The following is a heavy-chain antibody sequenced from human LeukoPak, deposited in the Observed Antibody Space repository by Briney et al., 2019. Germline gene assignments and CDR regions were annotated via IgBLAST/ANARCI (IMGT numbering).Heavy chain of an antibody. Sequence: GASVKVSCKASGGTFSSYAISWVRQAPGQGLEWMGRIIPILGIANYAQKFQGRVTITADKSTSTAYMELSSLRSEDTAVYYFARTVAGFDYYYYGMDVWGQGTTVTVSS. D-gene: IGHD6-19*01. CDR3: ARTVAGFDYYYYGMDV. CDR2: IIPILGIA. J-gene: IGHJ6*02. CDR1: GGTFSSYA. V-gene: IGHV1-69*04.